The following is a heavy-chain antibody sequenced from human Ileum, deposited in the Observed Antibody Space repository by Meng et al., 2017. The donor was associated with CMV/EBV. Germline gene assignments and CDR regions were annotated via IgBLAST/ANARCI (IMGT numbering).Heavy chain of an antibody. J-gene: IGHJ4*02. V-gene: IGHV3-7*01. CDR1: GFTFSSYW. CDR2: IKQDGSEK. D-gene: IGHD3-22*01. CDR3: ASEGYDSSGYYQDY. Sequence: GESLKISCAASGFTFSSYWMSWVRQAPGKGLEWVANIKQDGSEKYYVDSVKGRFTISRDNAKNSLYLQMNSLRAEDTAVYYCASEGYDSSGYYQDYWGQGTLVTVSS.